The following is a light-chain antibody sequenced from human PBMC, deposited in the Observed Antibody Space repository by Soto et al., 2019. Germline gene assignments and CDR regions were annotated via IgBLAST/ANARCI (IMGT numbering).Light chain of an antibody. CDR1: QSVTSTY. CDR2: GTS. J-gene: IGKJ5*01. V-gene: IGKV3-20*01. Sequence: EIVLTQSPGTLSLSPGERATLSCRASQSVTSTYLAWFQQKPGQAPRLLIYGTSNRATVIPDRFSGSGSGTDFTLTISRLEPEDFAVYYCQQYGRSLITFGQGTRLEIK. CDR3: QQYGRSLIT.